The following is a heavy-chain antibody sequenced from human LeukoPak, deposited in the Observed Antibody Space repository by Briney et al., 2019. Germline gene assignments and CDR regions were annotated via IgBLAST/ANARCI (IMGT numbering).Heavy chain of an antibody. J-gene: IGHJ3*02. CDR3: ARDTPERRDAFDI. CDR2: IIPILGIA. V-gene: IGHV1-69*04. D-gene: IGHD1-14*01. Sequence: SVKVSCKASGGTFSSYAISWVRQAPGQGLEWMGRIIPILGIANYAQKFQGRVTITADKSTSTAYMELSSLRSEDTAVYYCARDTPERRDAFDIWGQGTMVTVSS. CDR1: GGTFSSYA.